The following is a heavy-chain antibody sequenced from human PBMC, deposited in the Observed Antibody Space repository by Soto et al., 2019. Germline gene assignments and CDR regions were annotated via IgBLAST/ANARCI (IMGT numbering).Heavy chain of an antibody. Sequence: GGSLRLSCAASGFTFDDYAMHWVRQAPGKGLEWVSGISWNSGSIGYADSVKGRFTISRDNSKNTLYLQMNSLRAEDTAVYYCARDPGRQIQLWFFDYWGQGTLVTVSS. V-gene: IGHV3-9*01. J-gene: IGHJ4*02. CDR2: ISWNSGSI. CDR3: ARDPGRQIQLWFFDY. D-gene: IGHD5-18*01. CDR1: GFTFDDYA.